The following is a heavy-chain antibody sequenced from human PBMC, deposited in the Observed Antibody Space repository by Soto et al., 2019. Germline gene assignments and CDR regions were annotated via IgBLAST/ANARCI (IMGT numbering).Heavy chain of an antibody. CDR2: IYYSGST. Sequence: SETLSLTCTVSGGSISSGGYYWSWIRQHPGKGLEWIGYIYYSGSTYYNPSLKSRVTISVDTSKNQFSLKLSSVTAADTAVYYCAREDIVVVPAATSNWSDPWGQGTLVTVSS. J-gene: IGHJ5*02. CDR3: AREDIVVVPAATSNWSDP. V-gene: IGHV4-31*03. D-gene: IGHD2-2*01. CDR1: GGSISSGGYY.